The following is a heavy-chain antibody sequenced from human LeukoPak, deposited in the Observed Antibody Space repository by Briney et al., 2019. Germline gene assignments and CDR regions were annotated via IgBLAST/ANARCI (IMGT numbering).Heavy chain of an antibody. J-gene: IGHJ4*02. V-gene: IGHV3-7*01. CDR3: ARALDSSSSRYQAFEE. D-gene: IGHD2-2*01. Sequence: GGSLRLSCSASGFTFSNYWMSWVRQAPGKGLEWVATIKQDESEKYYVDSVKGRFTISRDNAKSSLYLQMNSLRAEDTAVYYCARALDSSSSRYQAFEEWGQGTLVTVSS. CDR1: GFTFSNYW. CDR2: IKQDESEK.